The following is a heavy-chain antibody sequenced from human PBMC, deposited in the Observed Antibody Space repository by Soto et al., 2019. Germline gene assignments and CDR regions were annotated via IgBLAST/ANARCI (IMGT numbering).Heavy chain of an antibody. D-gene: IGHD4-17*01. Sequence: PSETLSLTCTVSGGSISSSSYYWGWIRQPPGKGLEWIGNIYYSGSTYYNPSLKSRVTISVDTSKNQFSLKLSSVTAADTAVYYCARWRQDYGDYPHYYYYYMDVWGKGTTVTVSS. J-gene: IGHJ6*03. CDR1: GGSISSSSYY. CDR3: ARWRQDYGDYPHYYYYYMDV. CDR2: IYYSGST. V-gene: IGHV4-39*07.